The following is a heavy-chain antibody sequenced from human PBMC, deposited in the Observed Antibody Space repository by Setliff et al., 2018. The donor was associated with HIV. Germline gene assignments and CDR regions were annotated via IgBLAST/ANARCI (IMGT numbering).Heavy chain of an antibody. CDR3: ATDRTQTGISMVRGRLTDPARYPLDY. CDR2: INVYSGDT. Sequence: ASVKVSCKASGYPFNNFGISWVRQAPGQGLEWLAWINVYSGDTNFAQRFQGRVTMTRDAFTGTAYMELRNLRSDDTAVYYCATDRTQTGISMVRGRLTDPARYPLDYWGPGTLVTVSS. V-gene: IGHV1-18*01. J-gene: IGHJ4*02. D-gene: IGHD3-10*01. CDR1: GYPFNNFG.